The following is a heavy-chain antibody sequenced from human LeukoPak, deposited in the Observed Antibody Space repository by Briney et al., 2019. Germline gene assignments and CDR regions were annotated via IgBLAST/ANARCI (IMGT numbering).Heavy chain of an antibody. J-gene: IGHJ4*02. CDR3: ARGGDLIAAAGPPWYFDY. V-gene: IGHV4-39*07. D-gene: IGHD6-13*01. Sequence: GSLRLSCAASGFTFSSYGMSWVRQPPGKGLEWIGSIYYSGSTYYNPSLKSRVTISVDTSKNQFSLKLSSVTAADTAVYYCARGGDLIAAAGPPWYFDYWGQGTLVAVSS. CDR1: GFTFSSYG. CDR2: IYYSGST.